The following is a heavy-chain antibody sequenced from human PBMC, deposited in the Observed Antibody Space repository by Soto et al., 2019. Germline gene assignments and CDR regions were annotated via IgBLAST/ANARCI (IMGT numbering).Heavy chain of an antibody. Sequence: GGSLRLSCAASGSTVSSNYMSWVRQAPGKGLEWVSVIYSGGSTYYADSVKGRFTISRDNSKNTLYLQMNSLRAEDTAVYYCARGLLYSSSSDYWGQGTLVTVSS. V-gene: IGHV3-53*01. D-gene: IGHD6-6*01. J-gene: IGHJ4*02. CDR3: ARGLLYSSSSDY. CDR2: IYSGGST. CDR1: GSTVSSNY.